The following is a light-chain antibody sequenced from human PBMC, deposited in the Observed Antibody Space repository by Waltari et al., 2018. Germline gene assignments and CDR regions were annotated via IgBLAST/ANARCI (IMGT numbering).Light chain of an antibody. J-gene: IGKJ4*01. V-gene: IGKV1-5*03. CDR1: QSISNW. CDR3: QQYNSYSLLT. Sequence: DIQMTQSPSTLSASVGDRVTITCRASQSISNWLAWYQQKPGKAPKLLIYKASTLESGGPSRFSGSGSGTEVTLTISSLQPDDFATYYCQQYNSYSLLTFGGGTKVEIK. CDR2: KAS.